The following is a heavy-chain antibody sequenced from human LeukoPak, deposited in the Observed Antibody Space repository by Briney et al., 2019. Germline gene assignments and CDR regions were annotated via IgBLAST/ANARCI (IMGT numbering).Heavy chain of an antibody. V-gene: IGHV3-23*01. CDR2: ISGSGGST. CDR1: GFTFSNYW. D-gene: IGHD4-17*01. CDR3: AKEMGSMTTVTTVWFGWRPRPSFDY. Sequence: PGGSLRLSCAASGFTFSNYWMSWVRQAPGKGLEWVSAISGSGGSTYYADSVKGRFTISRDNSKNTLYLQMNSLRAEDTAVYYCAKEMGSMTTVTTVWFGWRPRPSFDYWGQGTLVTVSS. J-gene: IGHJ4*02.